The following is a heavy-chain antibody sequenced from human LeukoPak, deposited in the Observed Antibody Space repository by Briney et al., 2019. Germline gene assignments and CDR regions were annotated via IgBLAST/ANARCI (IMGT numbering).Heavy chain of an antibody. CDR3: ARGRGGSA. CDR2: IKQDGSEK. Sequence: GGSLRLSCAASGFTFSDFWMGWVRQSPGQGLEWVANIKQDGSEKYYVDSVKGRFTISRDNAKNSVFLQMNSLRTDDTAVYYCARGRGGSAWGQGTLVTVSS. V-gene: IGHV3-7*01. D-gene: IGHD3-10*01. J-gene: IGHJ5*02. CDR1: GFTFSDFW.